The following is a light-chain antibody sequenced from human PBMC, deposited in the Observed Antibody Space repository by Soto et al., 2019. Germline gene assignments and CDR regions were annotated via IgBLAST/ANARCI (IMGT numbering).Light chain of an antibody. Sequence: QSALTQPASVSGSPGQSITISCTGSSSDVGGHNYVSWYQQHPGKAPKLMIYNVSNRPSGVSNRFSGSKSGNMASLTISGLQAEDEADYYCSSYTRSDTLVFGGGTKLTVL. CDR2: NVS. V-gene: IGLV2-14*01. CDR1: SSDVGGHNY. CDR3: SSYTRSDTLV. J-gene: IGLJ2*01.